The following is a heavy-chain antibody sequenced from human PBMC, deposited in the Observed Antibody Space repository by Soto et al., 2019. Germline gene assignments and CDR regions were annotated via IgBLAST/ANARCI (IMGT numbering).Heavy chain of an antibody. D-gene: IGHD4-17*01. CDR2: ISAYNGNT. J-gene: IGHJ4*02. CDR3: ARPSRHTYGDYYVDS. V-gene: IGHV1-18*04. Sequence: QVQLVQSGAEVKKPGASVKVSCKASGYTFTSYGISWVRQAPGQGLEWMGWISAYNGNTNYAQKLQGRVTMTTDTYTSTANMELRGVRADDTSVYDCARPSRHTYGDYYVDSWGQGTLVIVSS. CDR1: GYTFTSYG.